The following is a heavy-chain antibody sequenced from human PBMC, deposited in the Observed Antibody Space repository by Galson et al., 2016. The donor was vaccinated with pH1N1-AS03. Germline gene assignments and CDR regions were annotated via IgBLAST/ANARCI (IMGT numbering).Heavy chain of an antibody. Sequence: SVKVSCKASGYIFGSYYLHWVRQAPGQGLEWMGIINPSGGSTTYQQKFQGRVTMTTDASTSTVYMELTTLGSADTGVYYFARGGNILNWDEGVHWPDPWGQGILVTVFS. D-gene: IGHD1-1*01. J-gene: IGHJ5*02. CDR1: GYIFGSYY. CDR3: ARGGNILNWDEGVHWPDP. V-gene: IGHV1-46*03. CDR2: INPSGGST.